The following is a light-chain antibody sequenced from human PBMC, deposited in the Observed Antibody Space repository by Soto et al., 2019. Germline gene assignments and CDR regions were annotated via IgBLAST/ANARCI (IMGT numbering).Light chain of an antibody. CDR2: EVN. Sequence: QSVLTQPPSVSGSPGQSVTISCTGTSTDFVSYNRVSWYQQPPGTAPKLIIYEVNNRPSGVSYRFSGSKSGNTASLTISGLQAEDEADYFCSSYSISTAYLFGTGTKVTVL. J-gene: IGLJ1*01. CDR1: STDFVSYNR. V-gene: IGLV2-18*02. CDR3: SSYSISTAYL.